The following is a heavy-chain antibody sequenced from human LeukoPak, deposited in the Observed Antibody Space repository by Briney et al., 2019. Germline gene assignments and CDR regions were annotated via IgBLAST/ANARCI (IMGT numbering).Heavy chain of an antibody. CDR2: IYYSGCT. CDR1: GVSISSYY. D-gene: IGHD3-22*01. Sequence: SETLSLTCTVSGVSISSYYWSWIRQPPGKGLEWIGYIYYSGCTNYIPSLKRRVTISVDTSKNQFSLKLSSVTAADTAVYYCAGLNYYYDSSGYRSYFDYWGQGTLVTVSS. CDR3: AGLNYYYDSSGYRSYFDY. V-gene: IGHV4-59*01. J-gene: IGHJ4*02.